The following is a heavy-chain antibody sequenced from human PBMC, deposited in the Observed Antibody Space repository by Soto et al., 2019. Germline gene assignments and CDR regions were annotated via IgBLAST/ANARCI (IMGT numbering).Heavy chain of an antibody. CDR3: ARGNPVPLDY. Sequence: SETLFLTCAVSGGSISSGGYSWSWSRQPPGKGLEWIGYIYHSGSTYYNPSLKSRVTISVDRSKNQFSLKLSSVTAADTAVYYCARGNPVPLDYWGQGTLVTVSS. CDR2: IYHSGST. J-gene: IGHJ4*02. V-gene: IGHV4-30-2*01. CDR1: GGSISSGGYS. D-gene: IGHD1-1*01.